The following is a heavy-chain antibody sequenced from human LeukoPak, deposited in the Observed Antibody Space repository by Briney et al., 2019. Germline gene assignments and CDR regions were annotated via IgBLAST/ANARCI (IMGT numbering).Heavy chain of an antibody. J-gene: IGHJ4*02. D-gene: IGHD3-22*01. CDR3: AKKLSSGSNPLDY. CDR2: VSGSGGNT. Sequence: GGSLRLSCAASGFTFSSYTMHWVRQAPGKGLELEWVSTVSGSGGNTYYADSVKGRFTISRDNSKNTLYLQMNSLRAEDTAVYYCAKKLSSGSNPLDYWGQGTLVTVSS. V-gene: IGHV3-23*01. CDR1: GFTFSSYT.